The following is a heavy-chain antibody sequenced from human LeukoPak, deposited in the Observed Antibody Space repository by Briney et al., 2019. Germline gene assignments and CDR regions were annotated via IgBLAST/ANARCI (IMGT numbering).Heavy chain of an antibody. V-gene: IGHV3-66*01. J-gene: IGHJ6*02. CDR1: GFTVSSNY. CDR2: IYSGGST. Sequence: PGGSLRLSCAASGFTVSSNYMSWVLQAPGKGLEWVSVIYSGGSTYYADSVKGRFTISRDNSKNTLYLQMNSLRAEDTAVYYCATGPARHSLPDGMDVWGQGTTVTVSS. CDR3: ATGPARHSLPDGMDV. D-gene: IGHD2-2*01.